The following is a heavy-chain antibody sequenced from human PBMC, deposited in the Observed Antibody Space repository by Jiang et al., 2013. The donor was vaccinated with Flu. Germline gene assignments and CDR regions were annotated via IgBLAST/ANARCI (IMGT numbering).Heavy chain of an antibody. V-gene: IGHV4-39*01. Sequence: PGLVKPSETLSLTCTVSGSSISSYYWGWIRQPPGKGLEWIGSIYYSGSTYYNPSLKSRVTISVDTSKNQFSLKLSSVTAADTAVYYCANLGYDSSGYHPKGWGQGTLATVSS. CDR2: IYYSGST. J-gene: IGHJ4*02. CDR1: GSSISSYY. D-gene: IGHD3-22*01. CDR3: ANLGYDSSGYHPKG.